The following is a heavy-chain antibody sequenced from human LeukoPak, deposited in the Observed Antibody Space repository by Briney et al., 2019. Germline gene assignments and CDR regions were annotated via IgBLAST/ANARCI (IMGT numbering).Heavy chain of an antibody. Sequence: GSLRLSCAASGFTFSSYGMHWVRQAPGKGLEWVAVISYDGSNKYYADSVKGRFTISRDNSKNTLYLQMNSLRAEDTAVYYCAKGSEYSSSCYDYWGQGTLVTVSS. V-gene: IGHV3-30*18. CDR1: GFTFSSYG. D-gene: IGHD6-13*01. J-gene: IGHJ4*02. CDR3: AKGSEYSSSCYDY. CDR2: ISYDGSNK.